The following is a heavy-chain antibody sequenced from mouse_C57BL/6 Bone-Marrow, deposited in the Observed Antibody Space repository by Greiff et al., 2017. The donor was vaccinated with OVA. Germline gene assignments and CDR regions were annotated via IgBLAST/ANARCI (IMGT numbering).Heavy chain of an antibody. Sequence: EVQRVESGGDLVKPGGSLKLSCAASGFTFSSYGMSWVRQTPDKRLEWVATISSGGSYTYYPDSVKGRFTISRDNAKNTLYLQMSSLKSEDTAMYYCASAYDGYYYFDYWGQGTTLTVSS. CDR1: GFTFSSYG. V-gene: IGHV5-6*01. D-gene: IGHD2-3*01. CDR2: ISSGGSYT. CDR3: ASAYDGYYYFDY. J-gene: IGHJ2*01.